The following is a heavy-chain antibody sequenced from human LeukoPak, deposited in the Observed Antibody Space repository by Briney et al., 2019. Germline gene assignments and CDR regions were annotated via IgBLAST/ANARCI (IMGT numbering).Heavy chain of an antibody. Sequence: QPGGSLRLSCAASGFTFSSYWMHWVRQAPGKGLVWVSRINSDGSSTSYADSVKGRFTISRDNAKNTLYLQMNSLRAEDTAVYYCARDGLGSSWYGDFDYWGQGTLVTVSS. D-gene: IGHD6-13*01. V-gene: IGHV3-74*01. J-gene: IGHJ4*02. CDR2: INSDGSST. CDR1: GFTFSSYW. CDR3: ARDGLGSSWYGDFDY.